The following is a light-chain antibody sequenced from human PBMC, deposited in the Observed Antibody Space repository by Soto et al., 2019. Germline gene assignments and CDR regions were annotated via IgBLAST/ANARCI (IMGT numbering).Light chain of an antibody. CDR1: QSVSSN. J-gene: IGKJ1*01. CDR2: GAS. V-gene: IGKV3-15*01. Sequence: ELVMTQSPATLSVSPGERATLSCRASQSVSSNLAWYQQKPGQAPRLLIYGASTRATGIPARFSCSGSGTEFTLTISSLQSEDFAVYYCQQYNNWEGTFGQGTKVEIK. CDR3: QQYNNWEGT.